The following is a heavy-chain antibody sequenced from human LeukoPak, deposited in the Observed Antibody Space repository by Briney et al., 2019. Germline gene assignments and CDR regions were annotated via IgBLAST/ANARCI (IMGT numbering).Heavy chain of an antibody. J-gene: IGHJ4*02. CDR2: ISNSGSYV. CDR1: GFTFSSYS. V-gene: IGHV3-21*06. CDR3: ARGDRLGYCTNGVCYPTDY. Sequence: GGSLRLSCAASGFTFSSYSMNWVRQAPGKGLEWVSSISNSGSYVYYADSVKGRFTISRGNAKNSLYVQMSSLRAEDTAVYYCARGDRLGYCTNGVCYPTDYWGQGTLVTVSS. D-gene: IGHD2-8*01.